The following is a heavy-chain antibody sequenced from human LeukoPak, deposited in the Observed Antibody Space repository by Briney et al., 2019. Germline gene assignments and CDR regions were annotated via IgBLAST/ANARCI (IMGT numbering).Heavy chain of an antibody. V-gene: IGHV3-30*02. D-gene: IGHD3-22*01. J-gene: IGHJ4*02. Sequence: PGGSLRLSCAASGFTFSNYYMHWVRQAPGKGLEWVAVVHDDGSNKYYADSVKGRFTISRDNSKNTLYVQMDSLRVEDTAVYYCATGSGFYYDRWGQGTVVTVS. CDR1: GFTFSNYY. CDR2: VHDDGSNK. CDR3: ATGSGFYYDR.